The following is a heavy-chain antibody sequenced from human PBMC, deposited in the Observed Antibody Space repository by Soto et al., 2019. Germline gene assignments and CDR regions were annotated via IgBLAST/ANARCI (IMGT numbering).Heavy chain of an antibody. V-gene: IGHV1-69*13. D-gene: IGHD3-22*01. Sequence: SVKVSCKASGGTFSSYAISWVRQAPGQGLEWMGGIIPISGTANYAQKFQGRVTITADESTSTAYMELSSLRSEDTAVYYCARSLVVVVIEDAFDIWGQGTMVTVSS. CDR3: ARSLVVVVIEDAFDI. CDR2: IIPISGTA. J-gene: IGHJ3*02. CDR1: GGTFSSYA.